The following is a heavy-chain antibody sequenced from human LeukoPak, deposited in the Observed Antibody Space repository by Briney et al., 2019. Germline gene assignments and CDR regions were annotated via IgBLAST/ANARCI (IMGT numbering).Heavy chain of an antibody. V-gene: IGHV3-7*01. D-gene: IGHD3-16*01. CDR1: GFTFSSYW. J-gene: IGHJ3*02. Sequence: GGSLRLSCAASGFTFSSYWMSWVRQAPGKGLGWVANIKQDGSEKYYVDSVKGRFTISRGNAKNSLYLQMNSLRAEDTAVYYCARAPRGKTADAFDIWGQGTMVTVSS. CDR2: IKQDGSEK. CDR3: ARAPRGKTADAFDI.